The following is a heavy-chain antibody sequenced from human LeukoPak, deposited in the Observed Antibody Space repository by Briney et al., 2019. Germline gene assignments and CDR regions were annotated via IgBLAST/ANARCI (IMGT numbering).Heavy chain of an antibody. CDR1: GFTFSSYW. CDR2: ISGSGGST. CDR3: AKDPAMIVVVNHFDY. V-gene: IGHV3-23*01. D-gene: IGHD3-22*01. Sequence: PGGSLRLSCAASGFTFSSYWMSWVRQAPGKGLEWVSAISGSGGSTYYADSVKGRFTISRDNSKNTLYLQMNSLRAEDTAVYYCAKDPAMIVVVNHFDYWGQGTLVTVSS. J-gene: IGHJ4*02.